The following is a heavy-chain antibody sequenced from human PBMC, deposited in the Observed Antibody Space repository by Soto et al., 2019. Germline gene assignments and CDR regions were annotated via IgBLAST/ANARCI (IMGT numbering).Heavy chain of an antibody. D-gene: IGHD1-7*01. J-gene: IGHJ6*02. CDR3: SRQVNSVDV. CDR2: IYSGGST. Sequence: QLQLQESGPGLVKPSETLSLTCTVSGGSISSSSYYWGWIRQPPGKGLEWIGSIYSGGSTYYNPSLKSRVTISVYTAKNQYSLKLSSVTAADTAFYYCSRQVNSVDVWGQGTTVTVSS. V-gene: IGHV4-39*01. CDR1: GGSISSSSYY.